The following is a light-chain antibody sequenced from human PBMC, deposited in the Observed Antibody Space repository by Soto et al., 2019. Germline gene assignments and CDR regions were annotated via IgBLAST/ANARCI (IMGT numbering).Light chain of an antibody. J-gene: IGKJ5*01. V-gene: IGKV3-20*01. CDR3: QLSSSWPPSIT. CDR2: GAS. Sequence: IVLTQSPGTLSLSPGDRATLSCRASQSMSNSNLAWYQHKPGQAPRLLIYGASNRATGIPDRFSGSGSGTDFTLTISSLEPEDFAVYYCQLSSSWPPSITFGQGTRLEIK. CDR1: QSMSNSN.